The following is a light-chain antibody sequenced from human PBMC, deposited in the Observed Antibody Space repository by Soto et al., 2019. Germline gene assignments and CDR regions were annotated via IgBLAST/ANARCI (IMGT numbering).Light chain of an antibody. J-gene: IGKJ1*01. Sequence: DIMLTQSPGTLSLSPGERATLSCRASQPVDDNYVAWYQQKPDQTPRLLIYAASYRATGIPDRFSGSGSGTEFTLSISRLDPADFAVYYRQHYAASPWAFGPGTKVEI. CDR2: AAS. CDR3: QHYAASPWA. CDR1: QPVDDNY. V-gene: IGKV3-20*01.